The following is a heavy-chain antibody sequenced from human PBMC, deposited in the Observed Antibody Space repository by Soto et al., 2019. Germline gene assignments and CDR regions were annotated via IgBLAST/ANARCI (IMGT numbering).Heavy chain of an antibody. CDR3: ARGRITGTTVGMDV. J-gene: IGHJ6*02. V-gene: IGHV4-34*01. D-gene: IGHD1-7*01. CDR1: GGSFSGYY. Sequence: QVQLQQWGAGLLKPSETLSLTCAVYGGSFSGYYWSWIRQPPGKGLEWIGEINDSGSTNYNPSLRRRVTISVDTSKNQVSLKLGSVAAAETAVYYCARGRITGTTVGMDVWGQGTTVTVSS. CDR2: INDSGST.